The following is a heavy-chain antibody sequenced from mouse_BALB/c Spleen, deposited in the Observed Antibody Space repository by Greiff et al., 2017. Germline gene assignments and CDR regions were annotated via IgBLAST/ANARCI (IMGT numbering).Heavy chain of an antibody. J-gene: IGHJ2*01. CDR3: ARSPFYYGNLYYFDY. CDR1: GFTFSSFG. Sequence: DVKLVESGGGLVQPGGSRKLSCAASGFTFSSFGMHWVRQAPEKGLEWVAYISSGSSTIYYADTVKGRFTISRDNPKNTLFLQMTSLRSEDTAMYYCARSPFYYGNLYYFDYWGQGTTLTVSS. CDR2: ISSGSSTI. D-gene: IGHD2-1*01. V-gene: IGHV5-17*02.